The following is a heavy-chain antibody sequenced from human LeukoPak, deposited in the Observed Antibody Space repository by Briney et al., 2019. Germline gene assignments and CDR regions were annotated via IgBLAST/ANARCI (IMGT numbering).Heavy chain of an antibody. J-gene: IGHJ4*02. CDR3: AKPSHGGYYLADFDY. CDR2: ISGSGGIT. V-gene: IGHV3-23*01. CDR1: GFTFSSYG. D-gene: IGHD1-26*01. Sequence: TGGSLRLSCAASGFTFSSYGMNWVRQAPGKGLEWVSAISGSGGITYYADSVKGRFTISRDNSKNTLYLQMNSLGAEDTAVYYCAKPSHGGYYLADFDYWGQGTLVTVSS.